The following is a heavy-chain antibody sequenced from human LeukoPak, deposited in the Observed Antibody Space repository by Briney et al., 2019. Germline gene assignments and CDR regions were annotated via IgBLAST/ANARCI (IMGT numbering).Heavy chain of an antibody. D-gene: IGHD6-6*01. CDR1: GFTFSSYW. CDR2: IKQDGSEK. V-gene: IGHV3-7*01. Sequence: GGSLRLSCAASGFTFSSYWMSWVRQAPGKGLEWVANIKQDGSEKYYVDSVKGRFTISRDNAKNSLYLQMNSLRAEDTAVYYCARDSRWGAARSLDYWGQGTLVTVSS. J-gene: IGHJ4*02. CDR3: ARDSRWGAARSLDY.